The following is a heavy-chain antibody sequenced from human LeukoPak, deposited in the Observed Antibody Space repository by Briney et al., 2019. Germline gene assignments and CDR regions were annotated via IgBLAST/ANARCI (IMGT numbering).Heavy chain of an antibody. CDR3: AKGALREMATIRYYFDY. CDR1: GFTFISHA. D-gene: IGHD5-24*01. Sequence: HPGGSLRLSCRVSGFTFISHAMSWVRQAPGKGLEWVSGISGSGATTYYAESVKGRFTISRDNSKYTLYVQMNSLRAEDTAVYYCAKGALREMATIRYYFDYWGQGTLVTVSS. J-gene: IGHJ4*02. CDR2: ISGSGATT. V-gene: IGHV3-23*01.